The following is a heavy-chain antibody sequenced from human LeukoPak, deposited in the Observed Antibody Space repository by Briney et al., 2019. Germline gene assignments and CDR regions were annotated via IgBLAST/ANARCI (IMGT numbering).Heavy chain of an antibody. CDR3: FLGGTANDCSSTSCYERGIDY. D-gene: IGHD2-2*01. J-gene: IGHJ4*02. Sequence: SVKVSCKASGGTFSSYAISWVRQAPGQGLEWMGRIIPIFGTANYAQKFQGRVTITADESTSTAYMELSSLRSEDTAVYSCFLGGTANDCSSTSCYERGIDYWGQGTLVTVSS. CDR1: GGTFSSYA. CDR2: IIPIFGTA. V-gene: IGHV1-69*15.